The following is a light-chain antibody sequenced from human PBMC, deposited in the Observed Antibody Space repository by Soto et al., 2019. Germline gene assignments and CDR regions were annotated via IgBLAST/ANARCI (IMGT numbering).Light chain of an antibody. CDR2: GNM. CDR3: HSYDSSLSAVV. Sequence: QSVLTQPPSVSGSPGQSVSISCTWISANIGAGYDVQWYQQLPGTAPKLLIYGNMNRPSGVPDRFSGSKSGTSASLAITGLQAEDEADYYCHSYDSSLSAVVFGGGTKVTVL. CDR1: SANIGAGYD. J-gene: IGLJ2*01. V-gene: IGLV1-40*01.